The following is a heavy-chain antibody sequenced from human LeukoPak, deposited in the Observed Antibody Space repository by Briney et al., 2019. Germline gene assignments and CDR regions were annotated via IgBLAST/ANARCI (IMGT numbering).Heavy chain of an antibody. D-gene: IGHD3-22*01. V-gene: IGHV3-23*01. CDR3: AKDSAYYYDSSGYYYD. CDR1: GFSFSSYG. J-gene: IGHJ4*02. Sequence: GGTLRLSCAASGFSFSSYGMSWVRQAPGKGLEWVSGISGSGGSTYYADSVKGRFTISRDNSKNTLYLQMNSLRAEDTAVYYCAKDSAYYYDSSGYYYDWGRGTLVTVSS. CDR2: ISGSGGST.